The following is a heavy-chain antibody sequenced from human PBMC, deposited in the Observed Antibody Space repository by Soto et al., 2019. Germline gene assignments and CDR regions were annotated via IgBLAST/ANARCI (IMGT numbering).Heavy chain of an antibody. V-gene: IGHV4-30-2*01. J-gene: IGHJ4*02. CDR2: IYHSGGT. CDR1: GGSISSGGYS. CDR3: AREPPFGR. D-gene: IGHD3-3*01. Sequence: QLQLQESGSGLVKPSQTLSLTCAVSGGSISSGGYSWSWIRQPPGNGLEWIGYIYHSGGTYFNPSLKRRVTISVDRSKNQFSLKLSSVTAADTAVYSCAREPPFGRWGQGTLVTVSS.